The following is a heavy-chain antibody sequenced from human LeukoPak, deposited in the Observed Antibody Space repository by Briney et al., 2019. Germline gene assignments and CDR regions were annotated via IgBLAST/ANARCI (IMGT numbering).Heavy chain of an antibody. CDR1: GYIFSTYC. V-gene: IGHV5-51*01. D-gene: IGHD2-21*02. CDR3: ARRAYCGGDCTSAYYDYFAMDV. J-gene: IGHJ6*02. Sequence: GDSLKISCKGSGYIFSTYCIVWVRQMPGKGLEWMGIICPADSDITYSPSFQGQVTISTDKSPSTAYLQWSSLKASDTAMYYCARRAYCGGDCTSAYYDYFAMDVWGQGTTVTVSS. CDR2: ICPADSDI.